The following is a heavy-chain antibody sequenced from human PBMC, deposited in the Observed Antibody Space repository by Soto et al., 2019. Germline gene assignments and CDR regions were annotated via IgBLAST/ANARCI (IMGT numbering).Heavy chain of an antibody. CDR1: GASISSYY. Sequence: TLSLTCIVSGASISSYYWSWIRQPAGKGLEWIGRLYTSGNTNYNPSLKNRVTMSVDRSKNHFSLKLSSVTAADTAVYYCARDWGAFDYWGQGTLVTVSS. D-gene: IGHD3-16*01. CDR2: LYTSGNT. J-gene: IGHJ4*02. CDR3: ARDWGAFDY. V-gene: IGHV4-4*07.